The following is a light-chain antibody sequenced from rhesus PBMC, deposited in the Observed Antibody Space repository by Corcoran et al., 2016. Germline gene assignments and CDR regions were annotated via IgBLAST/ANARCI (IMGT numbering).Light chain of an antibody. J-gene: IGKJ1*01. CDR3: QQHDNSPPWT. V-gene: IGKV1-69*01. CDR2: RAA. CDR1: QGISNW. Sequence: DIQMTQSPSSLSASVGDRVTITCRASQGISNWLAWYQQKPGKAPKLLIYRAANLETGVPSRFSGSGSGTDLTLTISSLRPEDIATYYCQQHDNSPPWTFGHGTKVELK.